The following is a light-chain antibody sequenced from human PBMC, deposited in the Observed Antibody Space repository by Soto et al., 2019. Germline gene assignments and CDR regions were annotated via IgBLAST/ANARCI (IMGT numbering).Light chain of an antibody. CDR2: EVS. V-gene: IGLV2-23*02. CDR1: SSDVGSYNL. CDR3: CSYAGSSTWV. J-gene: IGLJ3*02. Sequence: QSALTQPASVSGSPGQSITISCTGTSSDVGSYNLVSWYQQHPGKAPKLMIYEVSKRSSGVSNRFSGSKSGNTASLTISGLRAEDEADYYCCSYAGSSTWVFGGGTKLTVL.